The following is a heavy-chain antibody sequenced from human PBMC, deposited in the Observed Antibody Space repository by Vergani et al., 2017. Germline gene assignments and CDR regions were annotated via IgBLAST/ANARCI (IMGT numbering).Heavy chain of an antibody. CDR1: GYTFTGYY. V-gene: IGHV1-2*02. CDR3: ARSYYDRSGYYDAYYYYGMDV. J-gene: IGHJ6*02. Sequence: QVQLVQSGAEVKKPGASVKVSCKASGYTFTGYYMHWVRQAPGQGLEWMGWINPNSGGTNYAQKFQGRVTMTRDTSISTAYMELSRQRSDDTAVYYCARSYYDRSGYYDAYYYYGMDVWGQGTTVTVSS. CDR2: INPNSGGT. D-gene: IGHD3-22*01.